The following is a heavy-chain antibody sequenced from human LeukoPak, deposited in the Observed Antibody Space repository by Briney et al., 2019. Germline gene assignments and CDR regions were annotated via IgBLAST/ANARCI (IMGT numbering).Heavy chain of an antibody. J-gene: IGHJ3*02. V-gene: IGHV4-61*02. CDR2: IYTSGST. D-gene: IGHD1-26*01. CDR3: ARGGSGSYYASRVAFDI. Sequence: SETLSLTCTVSGGSISSGGYYWSWIRQPAGKGLEWIGRIYTSGSTNYNPSLKSRVTMSVDTSKNQFSLKLSSVTVADTAVYYCARGGSGSYYASRVAFDIWGQGTMVTVSS. CDR1: GGSISSGGYY.